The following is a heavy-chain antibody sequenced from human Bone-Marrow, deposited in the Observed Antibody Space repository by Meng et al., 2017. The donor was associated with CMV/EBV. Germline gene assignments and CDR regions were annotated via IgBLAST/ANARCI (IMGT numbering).Heavy chain of an antibody. D-gene: IGHD6-19*01. Sequence: VQLQEWGVGLLKPPETLSPPCAVYGGSFSGYYWSWIRQPPGKGLEWIGEINYSGSTNYNPSLKSRVTISVDTSKNQFSLKLSSVTAADTAVYYCARASGYSSGWYLWWGQGTLVTVSS. CDR2: INYSGST. CDR1: GGSFSGYY. J-gene: IGHJ4*02. V-gene: IGHV4-34*01. CDR3: ARASGYSSGWYLW.